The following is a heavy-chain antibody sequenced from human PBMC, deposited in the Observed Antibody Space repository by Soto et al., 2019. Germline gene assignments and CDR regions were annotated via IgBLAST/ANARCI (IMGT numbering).Heavy chain of an antibody. Sequence: GGALRLSCAASGFTCSNARMNWVRQAPGKGLEWVARIKSKTDGGTIDYAAPVTGRFSISRDDSKNTLYLQMNSLKIEDTAVYFCTTRLYHWGQGTLVTVSS. V-gene: IGHV3-15*07. J-gene: IGHJ5*02. CDR1: GFTCSNAR. CDR3: TTRLYH. CDR2: IKSKTDGGTI.